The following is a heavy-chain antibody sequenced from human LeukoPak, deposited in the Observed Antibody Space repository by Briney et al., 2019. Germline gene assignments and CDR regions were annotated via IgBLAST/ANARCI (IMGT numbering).Heavy chain of an antibody. CDR1: GFTFTNHA. CDR3: AKCPRLRPEYFQH. Sequence: GGSLRLSCAASGFTFTNHAMSWVRQAPGKGLEWVSAISGSGGSTYYADSVKGRFTISRDNSKNTLYLQMNSLRAEDTAVYYCAKCPRLRPEYFQHWGQGTLVTVSS. CDR2: ISGSGGST. D-gene: IGHD2-15*01. J-gene: IGHJ1*01. V-gene: IGHV3-23*01.